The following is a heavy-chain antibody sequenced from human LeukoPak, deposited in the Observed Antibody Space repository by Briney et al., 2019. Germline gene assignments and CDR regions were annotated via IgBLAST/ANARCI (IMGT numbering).Heavy chain of an antibody. V-gene: IGHV4-34*01. J-gene: IGHJ4*02. D-gene: IGHD6-19*01. Sequence: PSETLSLTCAVYGGSFSGYYWSWIRQPPGKGLEWIGEINHSGSTNYNPSLKSRVTISVDTSKNQFSLKLSSVTAADTAVYYCATSGVAVVFDYWGQGTLVTVSS. CDR1: GGSFSGYY. CDR3: ATSGVAVVFDY. CDR2: INHSGST.